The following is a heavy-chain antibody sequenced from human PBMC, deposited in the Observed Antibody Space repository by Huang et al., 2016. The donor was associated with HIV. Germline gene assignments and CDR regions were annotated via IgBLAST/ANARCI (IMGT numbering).Heavy chain of an antibody. D-gene: IGHD2-2*01. CDR1: GESLSSFF. CDR2: ITQSGRT. V-gene: IGHV4-34*01. Sequence: QVRLDQWGAGLLKPSETLTLTCAVYGESLSSFFWSWIRQSPGRGLEWIGEITQSGRTNYNPSLKSRVTIEIDTSKKQFSLKWKSVTADDTSTYYCARGRGTSWSFFDTWGQGSFVTVSS. J-gene: IGHJ5*02. CDR3: ARGRGTSWSFFDT.